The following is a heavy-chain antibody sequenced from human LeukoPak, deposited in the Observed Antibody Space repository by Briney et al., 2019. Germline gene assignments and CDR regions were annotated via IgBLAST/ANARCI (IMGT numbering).Heavy chain of an antibody. V-gene: IGHV4-31*03. CDR3: ARVHERDYGDYGTDFDY. CDR2: IYYSGST. J-gene: IGHJ4*02. D-gene: IGHD4-17*01. CDR1: GGSISSGGYY. Sequence: SQTLSLTCTVSGGSISSGGYYWSWIRQHPGKGLEWIGYIYYSGSTYYNPSLKSRVTISVDTSKNQFSLKLSSVTAADTAVYYCARVHERDYGDYGTDFDYWGQGTLVAVSS.